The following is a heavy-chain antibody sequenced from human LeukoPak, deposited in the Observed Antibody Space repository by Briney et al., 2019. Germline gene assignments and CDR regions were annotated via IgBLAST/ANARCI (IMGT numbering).Heavy chain of an antibody. Sequence: GGSLRLSCAASGFTFSSYWMSWVRQAPGKGLEWVANIKQDGSEKYYADSVKGRFTISRDNAKNSLYLQMNSLRAEDTAVYYCARDRSAAVVPMFDPWGQGTLVTVSS. CDR2: IKQDGSEK. CDR1: GFTFSSYW. CDR3: ARDRSAAVVPMFDP. V-gene: IGHV3-7*01. D-gene: IGHD6-13*01. J-gene: IGHJ5*02.